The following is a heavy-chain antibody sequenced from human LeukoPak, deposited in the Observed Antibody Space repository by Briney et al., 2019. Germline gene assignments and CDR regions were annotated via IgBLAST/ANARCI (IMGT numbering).Heavy chain of an antibody. Sequence: GGSLRLSCAASGFTFSSYALSWVRQAPGKGLEWISAISGSGGSTYYADSVKGRFTISRDNSKNTLYLQMNSLRAEDTAVYYCAKSSRLTTVDGRIHFDYWGQGTLVTVSS. CDR2: ISGSGGST. J-gene: IGHJ4*02. CDR1: GFTFSSYA. V-gene: IGHV3-23*01. D-gene: IGHD4-17*01. CDR3: AKSSRLTTVDGRIHFDY.